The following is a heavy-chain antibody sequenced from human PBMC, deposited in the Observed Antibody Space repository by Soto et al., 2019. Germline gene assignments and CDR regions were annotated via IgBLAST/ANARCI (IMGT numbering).Heavy chain of an antibody. CDR1: GCSISDYY. D-gene: IGHD6-6*01. CDR3: AREEAARDRGFGP. CDR2: IFRSGST. J-gene: IGHJ5*02. Sequence: SETLSLTCTFSGCSISDYYWSLIRQPPGKGLEWIGYIFRSGSTNYNPSLQSRVTMSVDTSKNQFSLNLYSVTTEDTAVYYCAREEAARDRGFGPWGQGALVTVSS. V-gene: IGHV4-59*01.